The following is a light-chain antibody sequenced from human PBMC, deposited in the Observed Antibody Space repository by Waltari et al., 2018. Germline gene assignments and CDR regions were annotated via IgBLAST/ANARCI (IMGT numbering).Light chain of an antibody. CDR1: NIGRYS. V-gene: IGLV3-21*04. Sequence: SYALTQPPSVSVAPGTTARITCGGDNIGRYSVHWYQQKPGQAPVLVIFYDSDRPSGIPGRFSGSNSGNTATLTISGVEAGDEAKYYCHVWHPDMDPGVFGPGTEVSV. J-gene: IGLJ1*01. CDR3: HVWHPDMDPGV. CDR2: YDS.